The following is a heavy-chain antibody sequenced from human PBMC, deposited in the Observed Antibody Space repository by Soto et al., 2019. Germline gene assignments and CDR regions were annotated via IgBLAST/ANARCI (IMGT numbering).Heavy chain of an antibody. CDR3: AKDQSNSNPLYYFDY. CDR2: MCATGENT. V-gene: IGHV3-23*01. D-gene: IGHD4-4*01. J-gene: IGHJ4*02. CDR1: RFTFSIYA. Sequence: GGSLRLSCAASRFTFSIYAMTWVRQAPGKGLEWVSSMCATGENTHYADSVKGRFTISRDNSKNILYLQMNSLRAEDTAVYYCAKDQSNSNPLYYFDYWGQGTLVTVSS.